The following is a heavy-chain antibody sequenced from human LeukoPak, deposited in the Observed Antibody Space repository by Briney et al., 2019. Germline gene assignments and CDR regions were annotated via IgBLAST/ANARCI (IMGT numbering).Heavy chain of an antibody. V-gene: IGHV3-74*01. J-gene: IGHJ6*02. CDR2: IKSDGSYQ. CDR1: AITFSNNW. Sequence: GGSLRLSCAATAITFSNNWMHWVRQAPGKGLEWVSRIKSDGSYQTYADPVKGRFTISRDNAKNTLYLQMDSLRVEDTAVYYCARGLNYGLDVWGQGTTVIVSS. CDR3: ARGLNYGLDV.